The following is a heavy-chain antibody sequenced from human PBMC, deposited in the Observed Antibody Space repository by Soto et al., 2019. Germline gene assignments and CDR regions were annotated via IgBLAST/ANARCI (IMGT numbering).Heavy chain of an antibody. J-gene: IGHJ6*02. CDR1: GDSISSADYY. D-gene: IGHD1-1*01. CDR2: IFYSGTT. Sequence: SETLSLTCTVSGDSISSADYYWSWIRQTPGKGLEWIGHIFYSGTTYYNPSLKSRLTISVDTSKNHFSLRLTSVTAADTAVYYCARDLWVEPELYYYGMDVWGQGTTVTVSS. CDR3: ARDLWVEPELYYYGMDV. V-gene: IGHV4-30-4*01.